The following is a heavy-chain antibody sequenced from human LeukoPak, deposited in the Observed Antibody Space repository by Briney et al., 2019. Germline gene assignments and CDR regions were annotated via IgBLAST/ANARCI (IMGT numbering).Heavy chain of an antibody. Sequence: ASVKVSCKASGYTFTGYYMHWVRQAPGQGLEWMGWINPNSGGTNYAQKFQGRVTMTRDTSISTAYMELSRLRSDDTAVYYCARDNTMVRGVIIGLYYYYYYGMDVWGQGTTVTVSS. V-gene: IGHV1-2*02. CDR3: ARDNTMVRGVIIGLYYYYYYGMDV. CDR2: INPNSGGT. J-gene: IGHJ6*02. D-gene: IGHD3-10*01. CDR1: GYTFTGYY.